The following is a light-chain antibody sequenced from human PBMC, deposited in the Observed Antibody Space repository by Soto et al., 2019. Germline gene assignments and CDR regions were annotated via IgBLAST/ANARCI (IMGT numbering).Light chain of an antibody. Sequence: QSALTQPASVSGSPGQSITISCIGTSSDIGTFDFVSWYQQHPGKAPQVLIYDVNNRPSEVSTRFSGSKSGNTASLTISGLQVEDEADYYCSSYSSSSLGVFGTGTKLT. V-gene: IGLV2-14*03. CDR1: SSDIGTFDF. CDR3: SSYSSSSLGV. J-gene: IGLJ1*01. CDR2: DVN.